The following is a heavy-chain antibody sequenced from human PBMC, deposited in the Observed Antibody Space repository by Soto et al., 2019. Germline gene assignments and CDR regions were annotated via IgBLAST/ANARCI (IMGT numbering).Heavy chain of an antibody. CDR1: GFSLANYP. D-gene: IGHD6-19*01. CDR2: SSPRGDTI. V-gene: IGHV3-48*02. Sequence: LRLSCVASGFSLANYPMNWVRRTPGKGLEWISYSSPRGDTIYYADSVEGRFTISRDNARNSLSLHMSSLRDEDSALYYCAKGPHTNVGWPYYFESWGQGVPVTVSS. CDR3: AKGPHTNVGWPYYFES. J-gene: IGHJ4*02.